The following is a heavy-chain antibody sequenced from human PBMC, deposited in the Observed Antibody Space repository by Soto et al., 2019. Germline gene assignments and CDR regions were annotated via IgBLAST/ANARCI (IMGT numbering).Heavy chain of an antibody. Sequence: SETLSLTCTVSGGSTSSGDYFWSWIRQYQGKGLEWIGYIYYSGSTYYNPSLKTRVTISLDTSKSQFSLKLSSMTAADTAVYYCARGRALYSNYDSWGQGTLVTVSS. D-gene: IGHD4-4*01. CDR1: GGSTSSGDYF. CDR3: ARGRALYSNYDS. V-gene: IGHV4-31*03. J-gene: IGHJ5*01. CDR2: IYYSGST.